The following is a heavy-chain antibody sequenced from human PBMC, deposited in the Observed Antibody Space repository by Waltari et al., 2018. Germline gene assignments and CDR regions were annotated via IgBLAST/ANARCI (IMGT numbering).Heavy chain of an antibody. D-gene: IGHD4-4*01. CDR2: IYTSGST. CDR1: GGSISSYY. J-gene: IGHJ6*03. CDR3: ARDRDSNYYYYMDV. Sequence: QVQLQESGPGLVKPSETLSLTCTVSGGSISSYYWSWIRQPAGKGLEWIGRIYTSGSTNDNPSLKSRVTMSVDTSKNQFSLKLSSVTAADTAVYYCARDRDSNYYYYMDVWGKGTTVTISS. V-gene: IGHV4-4*07.